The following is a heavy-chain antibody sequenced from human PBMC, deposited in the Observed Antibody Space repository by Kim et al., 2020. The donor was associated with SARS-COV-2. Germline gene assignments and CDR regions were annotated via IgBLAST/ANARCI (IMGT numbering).Heavy chain of an antibody. CDR1: GGSISSYY. V-gene: IGHV4-59*08. D-gene: IGHD2-15*01. J-gene: IGHJ3*02. CDR3: ARWALGYCSGCSCFPPGAFDI. Sequence: SETLSLTCTVSGGSISSYYWSWIRQPPGKGLEWIGYIYYSGSTNYNPSLKSRVTISVDTSKNQFSLKLSSVTAADTAVYYCARWALGYCSGCSCFPPGAFDIWGQGTMVTVSS. CDR2: IYYSGST.